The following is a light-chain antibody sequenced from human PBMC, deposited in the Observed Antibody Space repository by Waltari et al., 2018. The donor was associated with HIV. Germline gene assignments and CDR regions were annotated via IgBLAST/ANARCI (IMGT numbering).Light chain of an antibody. J-gene: IGLJ3*02. CDR3: GTWDNRLSVGV. CDR1: ASNFGSDF. V-gene: IGLV1-51*01. Sequence: VTISCSGSASNFGSDFVSWYQHVQGTATKLLIYDNTKRPSGISDRFSGSKSGTSATLAITGLQTGDEAVYYCGTWDNRLSVGVFGGGTRLTVL. CDR2: DNT.